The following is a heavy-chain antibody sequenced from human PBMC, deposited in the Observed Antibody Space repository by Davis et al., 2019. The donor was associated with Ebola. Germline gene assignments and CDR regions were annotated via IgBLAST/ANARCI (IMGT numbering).Heavy chain of an antibody. Sequence: GESLKISCKGSGYSFTSYWISWVRQMPGKGLEWMGRIDPSDSYTNSSPSFQGHVTISADKSISTAYLQWSSLKASDTAMYYCARTGKRSRVATALGGQGTLVTVSS. CDR3: ARTGKRSRVATAL. V-gene: IGHV5-10-1*01. J-gene: IGHJ4*02. CDR1: GYSFTSYW. CDR2: IDPSDSYT. D-gene: IGHD2-21*02.